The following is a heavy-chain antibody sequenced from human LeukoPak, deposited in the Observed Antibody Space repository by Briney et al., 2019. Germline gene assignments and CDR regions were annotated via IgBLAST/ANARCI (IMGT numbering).Heavy chain of an antibody. D-gene: IGHD3-3*01. CDR3: ARHWSRYYDFWRGNDYFDY. Sequence: SDPLSLTCTVSGGSVSSSNYYWGWIRQPPGKGLEWIGSVYYSGNTFYNSSLKSRVTISADTSKNQFSLKLNSVTAADTAVYYCARHWSRYYDFWRGNDYFDYWGQGTLVTVSS. V-gene: IGHV4-39*01. J-gene: IGHJ4*02. CDR1: GGSVSSSNYY. CDR2: VYYSGNT.